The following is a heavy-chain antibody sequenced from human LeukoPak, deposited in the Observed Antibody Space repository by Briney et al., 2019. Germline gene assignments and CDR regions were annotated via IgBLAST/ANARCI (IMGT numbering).Heavy chain of an antibody. J-gene: IGHJ4*02. V-gene: IGHV4-39*01. CDR3: ARMYYGSGSYYKDINFDY. CDR2: IYYSGST. D-gene: IGHD3-10*01. CDR1: GGSISSSSYY. Sequence: PSETLSLTCTVSGGSISSSSYYWGWIRQPPGKGLEWIGSIYYSGSTYYNPSLKSRVTISVDTSKNQFSLKLSSVTAADTAVYYCARMYYGSGSYYKDINFDYWGQGTLVTVSS.